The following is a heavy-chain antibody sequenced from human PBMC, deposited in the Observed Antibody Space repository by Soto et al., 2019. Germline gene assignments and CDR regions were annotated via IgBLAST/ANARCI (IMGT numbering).Heavy chain of an antibody. D-gene: IGHD6-19*01. J-gene: IGHJ6*02. CDR2: IYYSGST. V-gene: IGHV4-31*03. CDR3: ARVAVAGQILNYYSYGMDV. Sequence: QVQLQESGPGLVKPSQTLSLTCTVSGGSISSGGYYWSWIRQHPGKGLEWIGYIYYSGSTYYNPSLKSRVTISVDTSKNQFSLKLSSVTAADTAVYYCARVAVAGQILNYYSYGMDVWGQGTTVTVSS. CDR1: GGSISSGGYY.